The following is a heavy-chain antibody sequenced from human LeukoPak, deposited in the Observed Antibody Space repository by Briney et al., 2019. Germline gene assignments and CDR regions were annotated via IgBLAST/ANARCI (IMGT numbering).Heavy chain of an antibody. CDR1: GYSFSSQW. Sequence: GESLKISCKGSGYSFSSQWIGWVRQMPGKGLEWMGIIYPGDSDTLYSPSFQGQVTISVDKSINTAYLQWSSLKASDTAIYYCARGLNYGPDYFDYWGQGTLVTVSS. CDR3: ARGLNYGPDYFDY. D-gene: IGHD3-10*01. V-gene: IGHV5-51*01. CDR2: IYPGDSDT. J-gene: IGHJ4*02.